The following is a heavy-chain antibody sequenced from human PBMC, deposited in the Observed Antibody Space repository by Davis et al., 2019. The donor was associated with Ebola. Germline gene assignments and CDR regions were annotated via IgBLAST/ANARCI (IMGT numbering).Heavy chain of an antibody. CDR1: GYTFTSYY. CDR3: ARWLTTVTTPYGMDV. CDR2: INPSGGST. J-gene: IGHJ6*04. D-gene: IGHD4-17*01. V-gene: IGHV1-46*01. Sequence: ASVKVSCKASGYTFTSYYMHWVRQAPGQGLEWMGIINPSGGSTSYAQKFQGRVTMTRDTSTSTVYMELSSLRSEDTAVYYCARWLTTVTTPYGMDVWGKGTTVTVSS.